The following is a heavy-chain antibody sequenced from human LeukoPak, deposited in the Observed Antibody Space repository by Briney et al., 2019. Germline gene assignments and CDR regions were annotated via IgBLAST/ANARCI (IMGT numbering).Heavy chain of an antibody. V-gene: IGHV3-33*01. CDR2: IWHDGSNK. CDR3: ARDKKGITMVRGANFDY. Sequence: PGGTLRLSCAASGFTFSSYGMHWVRQAPGKGLEWVADIWHDGSNKYYAYSVKGRFTISRDNSKNTLYLQMNRLRAADTAVYYCARDKKGITMVRGANFDYWGQGTLVTVSS. J-gene: IGHJ4*02. CDR1: GFTFSSYG. D-gene: IGHD3-10*01.